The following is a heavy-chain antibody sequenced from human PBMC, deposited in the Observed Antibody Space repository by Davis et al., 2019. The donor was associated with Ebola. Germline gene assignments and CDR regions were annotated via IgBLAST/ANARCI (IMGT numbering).Heavy chain of an antibody. D-gene: IGHD1-7*01. Sequence: AASVKVSCKASGYTFTSYGITWVRQAPGQGLEWMGWINPHNGNTNYAQNVQGRVTMTTDTSTSTAYMEVGSLRSDDTAVYYCASFGWDYTLAFDIWGQGTMVTVSS. CDR1: GYTFTSYG. V-gene: IGHV1-18*04. CDR3: ASFGWDYTLAFDI. J-gene: IGHJ3*02. CDR2: INPHNGNT.